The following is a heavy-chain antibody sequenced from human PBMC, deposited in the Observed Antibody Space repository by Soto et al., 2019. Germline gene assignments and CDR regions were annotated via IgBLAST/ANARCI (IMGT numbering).Heavy chain of an antibody. CDR1: EDSVSSNSAA. CDR3: AREEKESAVAGIYYYYVTDV. D-gene: IGHD6-19*01. V-gene: IGHV6-1*01. Sequence: SQTLSLTCAISEDSVSSNSAAWNWIRQSPSRGLEWLGRTYYRSKWYDDYAVSVKSRITINPDTSKNQFSLQLNSVTPEDTAVYYCAREEKESAVAGIYYYYVTDVWGQGTTVAVSS. J-gene: IGHJ6*02. CDR2: TYYRSKWYD.